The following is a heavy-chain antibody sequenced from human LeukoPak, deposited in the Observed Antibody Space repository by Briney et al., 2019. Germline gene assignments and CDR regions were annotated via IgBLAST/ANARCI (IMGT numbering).Heavy chain of an antibody. D-gene: IGHD5-12*01. J-gene: IGHJ4*02. V-gene: IGHV3-15*01. CDR2: IKTKSDGGTT. Sequence: GGSLRLSCAAPGLTFSNYAMTWVRRAPGKGLEWVGRIKTKSDGGTTDYAAPIKGRFTISRDDSKNTLFLQMNSLKTEDTAVYYCATGGYDFSYWGQGTLVTVSS. CDR1: GLTFSNYA. CDR3: ATGGYDFSY.